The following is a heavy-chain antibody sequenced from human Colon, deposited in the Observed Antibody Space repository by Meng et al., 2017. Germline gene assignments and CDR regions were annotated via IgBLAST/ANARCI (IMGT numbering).Heavy chain of an antibody. CDR1: GDPFTISS. J-gene: IGHJ4*02. CDR3: ARDESEDFDSSGYYSKN. D-gene: IGHD3-22*01. Sequence: QVLLVQAWDVGKTPGSSVKVSCKVSGDPFTISSFNWVRQAPGQGLEWMGRIIPVLNRASYSQKFRGRVTITADKSTTTAYMELSSLTSEDTAVYYCARDESEDFDSSGYYSKNWGQGTLVTVSS. CDR2: IIPVLNRA. V-gene: IGHV1-69*08.